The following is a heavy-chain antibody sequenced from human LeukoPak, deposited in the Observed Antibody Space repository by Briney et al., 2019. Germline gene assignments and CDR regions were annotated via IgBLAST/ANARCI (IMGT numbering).Heavy chain of an antibody. Sequence: ASVKVSCKASGYTFTGYYMHWVPQAPGQGLEWMGWINPNSGGTNYAQKFQGRVTMTRDTSISTAYMELSKLRSDDTAVYYCARAYRGGDYDPSDVFDIWGQGTMVTVSS. CDR1: GYTFTGYY. D-gene: IGHD4-17*01. CDR2: INPNSGGT. CDR3: ARAYRGGDYDPSDVFDI. V-gene: IGHV1-2*02. J-gene: IGHJ3*02.